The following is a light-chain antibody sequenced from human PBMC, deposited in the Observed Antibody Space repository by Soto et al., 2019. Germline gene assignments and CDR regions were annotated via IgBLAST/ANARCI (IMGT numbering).Light chain of an antibody. CDR3: QQYGSSPQA. CDR2: DAS. CDR1: QSFSGSF. J-gene: IGKJ1*01. Sequence: EMVLTQSPGTLSLSPGERATLSCRPSQSFSGSFLAWYQQKPGQAPRLLIYDASTRATGIPDRLSGSGSGTDFTLTISRLEREDFAVYYCQQYGSSPQAFGQGTKVDIK. V-gene: IGKV3-20*01.